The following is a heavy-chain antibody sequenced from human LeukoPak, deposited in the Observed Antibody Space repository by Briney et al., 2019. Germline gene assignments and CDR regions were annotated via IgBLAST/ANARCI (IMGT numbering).Heavy chain of an antibody. CDR3: ARRPPSMVVDY. V-gene: IGHV4-4*02. J-gene: IGHJ4*02. CDR1: GGSISSSSW. Sequence: PSGALSLTCTFSGGSISSSSWWNWVRQPPGKGLEWIGEIYHSGSATYSPSLRSRVTISVDKSKNQFSLNLTSVTAADTAVYYCARRPPSMVVDYWSPGTLVTVSS. CDR2: IYHSGSA. D-gene: IGHD2-2*01.